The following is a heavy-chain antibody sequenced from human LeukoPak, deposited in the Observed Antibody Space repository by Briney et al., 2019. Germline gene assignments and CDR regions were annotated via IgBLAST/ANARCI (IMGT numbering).Heavy chain of an antibody. V-gene: IGHV3-23*01. D-gene: IGHD1-1*01. CDR3: ARAPDETGTTDY. CDR2: ISGSGGST. Sequence: GALRLSCAASGFTFSSYAMSWVRQAPGKGLEWVSAISGSGGSTYYADSVKGRFTISRDNSKNMLYLQMNSLRAEDTAVYYCARAPDETGTTDYWGQGTLVTVSS. CDR1: GFTFSSYA. J-gene: IGHJ4*02.